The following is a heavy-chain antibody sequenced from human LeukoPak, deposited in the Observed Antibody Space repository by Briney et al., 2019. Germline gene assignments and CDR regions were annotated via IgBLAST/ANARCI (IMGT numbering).Heavy chain of an antibody. CDR3: ARDQSRGRGYSYGRRGAYYYYGMDV. Sequence: SVKVSCKASGGTFSSYAISWVRQAPGQGLEWMGRIIPIFGMANYAQKFQGRVTITADKSTSTAYMELSSLRSEDTAVYYCARDQSRGRGYSYGRRGAYYYYGMDVWGQGTTVTVSS. CDR1: GGTFSSYA. D-gene: IGHD5-18*01. J-gene: IGHJ6*02. CDR2: IIPIFGMA. V-gene: IGHV1-69*04.